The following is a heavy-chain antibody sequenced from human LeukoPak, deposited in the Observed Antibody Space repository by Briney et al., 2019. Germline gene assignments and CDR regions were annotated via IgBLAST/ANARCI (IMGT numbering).Heavy chain of an antibody. Sequence: GGSLRLSCAASGFTFSSYAMSWVRQAPGKGLEWVSAISGSGGSTYYADSVKGRFTISRDNSKNTLYLQMSSLRAEDTAVYYCAKDRLVGDYNPFDYWGQGTLVTVSS. CDR3: AKDRLVGDYNPFDY. D-gene: IGHD1-26*01. V-gene: IGHV3-23*01. J-gene: IGHJ4*02. CDR2: ISGSGGST. CDR1: GFTFSSYA.